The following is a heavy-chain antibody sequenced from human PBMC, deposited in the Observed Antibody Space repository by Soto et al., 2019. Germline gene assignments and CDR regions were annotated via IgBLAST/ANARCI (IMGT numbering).Heavy chain of an antibody. CDR2: IKSETDGETT. D-gene: IGHD2-8*01. CDR1: GFAFSNAW. Sequence: GSLRLSCAASGFAFSNAWMSWVRQAPGKGLEWVGRIKSETDGETTDYVAPVKGRFTISRDDSKNTLYLQMNSLKIEDTAVYYCTTDLNGGLDYWGRGTLVTVSS. V-gene: IGHV3-15*01. CDR3: TTDLNGGLDY. J-gene: IGHJ4*02.